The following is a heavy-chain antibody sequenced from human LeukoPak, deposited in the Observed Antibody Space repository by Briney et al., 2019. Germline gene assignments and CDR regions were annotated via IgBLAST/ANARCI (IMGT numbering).Heavy chain of an antibody. D-gene: IGHD6-13*01. Sequence: PSETLSLTCTVSGGSVSSGSYYWSWIRQPPGKGLEWIGYIYYSGSTNYNPSLKSRVTISVDTSKNQFSLKLGSVTAADTAVYYCAREGSSSWGFDPWGQGTLVTVSS. CDR1: GGSVSSGSYY. J-gene: IGHJ5*02. V-gene: IGHV4-61*01. CDR2: IYYSGST. CDR3: AREGSSSWGFDP.